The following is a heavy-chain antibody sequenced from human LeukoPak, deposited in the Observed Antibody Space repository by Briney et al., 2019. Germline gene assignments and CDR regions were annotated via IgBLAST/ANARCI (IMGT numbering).Heavy chain of an antibody. D-gene: IGHD2-15*01. CDR1: GGSISSGGYY. CDR3: ARGIGYYYYYYMDV. V-gene: IGHV4-30-2*01. J-gene: IGHJ6*03. CDR2: IYQSGST. Sequence: SETLSLTCTVSGGSISSGGYYWSWIRQPPGKGLEWIGYIYQSGSTYYNPSLKSRVTISVDRSKNQFSLKLSSVTAADTAVYYCARGIGYYYYYYMDVWGKGTTVTVSS.